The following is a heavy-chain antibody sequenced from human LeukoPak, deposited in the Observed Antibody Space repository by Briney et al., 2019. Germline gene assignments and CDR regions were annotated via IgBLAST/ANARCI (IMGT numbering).Heavy chain of an antibody. D-gene: IGHD2-21*01. V-gene: IGHV4-34*01. CDR1: GGSFSGYY. Sequence: PSETLSLTCTVSGGSFSGYYWSWIRQPPGKGLEWIGEINHSGSTNYNPSLKSRVTISVDTSKNQFSLKLSSVTAADTAVYYCARQRKPLWWCDYWGQGTLVTVSS. CDR2: INHSGST. CDR3: ARQRKPLWWCDY. J-gene: IGHJ4*02.